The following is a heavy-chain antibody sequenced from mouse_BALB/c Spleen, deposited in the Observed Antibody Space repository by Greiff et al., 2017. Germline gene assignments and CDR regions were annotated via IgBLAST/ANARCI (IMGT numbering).Heavy chain of an antibody. CDR3: ARRGTTATGSAMDY. D-gene: IGHD1-2*01. Sequence: VQLQESGAELVRPGVSVNISCKGSGYTFTDYAMHWVKQSHAKSLEWIGVISTYYGDASYNQKFKGKATMTVDKSSSTAYMELARLTSEDSAIYYCARRGTTATGSAMDYWGQGTSVTVSS. J-gene: IGHJ4*01. CDR2: ISTYYGDA. CDR1: GYTFTDYA. V-gene: IGHV1S137*01.